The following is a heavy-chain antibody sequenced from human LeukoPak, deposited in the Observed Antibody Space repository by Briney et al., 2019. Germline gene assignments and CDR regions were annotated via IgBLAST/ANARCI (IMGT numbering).Heavy chain of an antibody. CDR3: ARGRGSSWYLGY. V-gene: IGHV1-18*01. Sequence: ASVKVSCKASGYTFTMNGISWVRQAPGQGLEWMGWISAYNGNTNYAHKLQGRVAMTTDTSTSTAYMELRSLRSDDTAVYYCARGRGSSWYLGYWGQGTLVTVSS. D-gene: IGHD6-13*01. J-gene: IGHJ4*02. CDR2: ISAYNGNT. CDR1: GYTFTMNG.